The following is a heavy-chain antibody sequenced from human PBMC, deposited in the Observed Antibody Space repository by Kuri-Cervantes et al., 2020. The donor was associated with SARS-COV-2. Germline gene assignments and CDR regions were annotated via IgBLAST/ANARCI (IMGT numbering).Heavy chain of an antibody. V-gene: IGHV3-30*04. CDR2: ISYDGSSK. CDR1: GFTFSDTA. CDR3: AREGNEDAFET. J-gene: IGHJ3*02. Sequence: GGSLRLSCAASGFTFSDTAMHWVRQAPGKGLEWVAFISYDGSSKNYADSVKGRLTISRDNSRNTLYLQMKSLRAEDTAVFYCAREGNEDAFETWGQGTGVTVSS.